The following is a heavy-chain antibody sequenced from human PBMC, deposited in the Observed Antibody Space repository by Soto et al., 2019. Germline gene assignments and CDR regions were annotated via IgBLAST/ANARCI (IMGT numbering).Heavy chain of an antibody. Sequence: QVQLVQSGAEVKKPGSSVKVSCKASGGTFSSYAISWVRQAPGQGLEWMGGIIPIFGTATYAQKFQGRVTITADESTSTAYMELSSLRSEDTAVYYCARGNSYGSFWYFDLWGRGTLITVSS. CDR2: IIPIFGTA. CDR1: GGTFSSYA. CDR3: ARGNSYGSFWYFDL. D-gene: IGHD5-18*01. J-gene: IGHJ2*01. V-gene: IGHV1-69*01.